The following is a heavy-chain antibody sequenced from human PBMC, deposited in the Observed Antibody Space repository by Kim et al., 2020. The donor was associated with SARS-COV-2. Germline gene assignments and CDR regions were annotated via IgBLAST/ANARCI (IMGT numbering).Heavy chain of an antibody. CDR1: GGSFSGYY. CDR2: INHSGIT. J-gene: IGHJ6*02. V-gene: IGHV4-34*01. CDR3: ARGSGLPYYYYYYGMDV. Sequence: SETLSLTCAVYGGSFSGYYWSWIRQPPGKGLEWSGEINHSGITHYNPSLKSRVTISVDTSKNQFSLKLSSVTAADTAVYYCARGSGLPYYYYYYGMDVWGQGTTVTVSS.